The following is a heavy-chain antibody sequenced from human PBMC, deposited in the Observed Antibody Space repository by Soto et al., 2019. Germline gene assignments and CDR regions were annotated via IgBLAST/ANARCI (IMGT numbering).Heavy chain of an antibody. D-gene: IGHD2-8*01. Sequence: LSLTCAVYGGSFSGYYWSWIRQPPGKGLEWIGEINHSGSTNYNPSLKSRVTISVDTSKNQFSLKLSSVTAADTAVYYCARALYCTNGVCYRGLFDYCGQGTLVTVSS. J-gene: IGHJ4*02. CDR1: GGSFSGYY. CDR2: INHSGST. CDR3: ARALYCTNGVCYRGLFDY. V-gene: IGHV4-34*01.